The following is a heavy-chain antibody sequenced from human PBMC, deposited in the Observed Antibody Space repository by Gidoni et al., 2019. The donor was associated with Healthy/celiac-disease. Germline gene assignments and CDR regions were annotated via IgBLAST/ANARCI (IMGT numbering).Heavy chain of an antibody. Sequence: EVQLLESGGGLVQPGGSLRLSCASSGFTFSSDAMSWVRQAPGKGLEWVSAISGSGGSTYYADSVEGRFTISRDNSKNTLYLQMNSLRAEDTAVYYCAKDHSLWFGDSNFDYWGQGTLVTVSS. D-gene: IGHD3-10*01. J-gene: IGHJ4*02. CDR2: ISGSGGST. V-gene: IGHV3-23*01. CDR1: GFTFSSDA. CDR3: AKDHSLWFGDSNFDY.